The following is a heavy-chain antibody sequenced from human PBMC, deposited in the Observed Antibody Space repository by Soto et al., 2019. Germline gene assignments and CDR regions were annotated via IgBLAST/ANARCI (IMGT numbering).Heavy chain of an antibody. CDR2: IYNSGNT. V-gene: IGHV4-59*08. CDR3: ARLIYCGSTSCYKCFDY. Sequence: ASETLSLTSTVSGGSISSYYWSWIRQPPGKGLDWIGYIYNSGNTNYNPSLKSRVTISVDTSENQFSLKLSSVTAADTAVYYCARLIYCGSTSCYKCFDYWGQGTLVTVSS. D-gene: IGHD2-2*02. CDR1: GGSISSYY. J-gene: IGHJ4*02.